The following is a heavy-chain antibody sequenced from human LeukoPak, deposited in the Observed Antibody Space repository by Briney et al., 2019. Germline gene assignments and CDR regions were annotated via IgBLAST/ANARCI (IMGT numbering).Heavy chain of an antibody. V-gene: IGHV3-30-3*01. Sequence: GGSLRLSCAASGFNFSSYAMHWVRQAPGKGLEWVAVISYDGSNKYYADSVKGRFTISRDNSKNTLYLQMNSLRAEDTAVYYCAREVELRYFDWLLSTEGYYYYYGMDVWGQGTTVTVSS. J-gene: IGHJ6*02. CDR3: AREVELRYFDWLLSTEGYYYYYGMDV. CDR1: GFNFSSYA. D-gene: IGHD3-9*01. CDR2: ISYDGSNK.